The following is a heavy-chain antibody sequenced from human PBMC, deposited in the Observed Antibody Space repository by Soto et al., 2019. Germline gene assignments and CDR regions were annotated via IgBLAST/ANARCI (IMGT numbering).Heavy chain of an antibody. CDR3: ARPPYDATAAPLI. D-gene: IGHD2-21*02. CDR1: GNSISRYY. Sequence: KPSETLSLTCTVSGNSISRYYWSWVRQPPGKTLEWIGYISATGSTRYNPSLESRVTMSVDTSKNQFSLSLTSVTAADTAVYFCARPPYDATAAPLIGGQGALVTVS. J-gene: IGHJ4*02. CDR2: ISATGST. V-gene: IGHV4-59*01.